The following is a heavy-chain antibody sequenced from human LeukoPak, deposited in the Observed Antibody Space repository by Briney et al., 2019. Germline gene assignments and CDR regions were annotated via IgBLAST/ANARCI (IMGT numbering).Heavy chain of an antibody. CDR3: ARSCSGGSCYAFDY. V-gene: IGHV1-69*06. CDR2: IIPIFGTA. Sequence: SVKVSCKASGGTFSSYAISWVRQAPGQGLEWMGGIIPIFGTANYAQKFQGRVTITADKSTSTAYMELSSLRSEDTAVHYCARSCSGGSCYAFDYWGQGTLVTVSS. J-gene: IGHJ4*02. D-gene: IGHD2-15*01. CDR1: GGTFSSYA.